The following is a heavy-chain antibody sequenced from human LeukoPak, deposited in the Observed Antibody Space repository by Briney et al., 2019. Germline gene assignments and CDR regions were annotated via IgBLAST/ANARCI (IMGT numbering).Heavy chain of an antibody. D-gene: IGHD3-10*01. CDR2: MYSSGST. Sequence: SETLSLTCTVSGGSISSHFWNWIRQPPGKGLEWIGHMYSSGSTNYNPSLRSRVTISVDTSKNQFSLRLSPVTAADTAVYYCARHLAGTYEFDPWGQGTLVTVSS. CDR3: ARHLAGTYEFDP. V-gene: IGHV4-4*09. CDR1: GGSISSHF. J-gene: IGHJ5*02.